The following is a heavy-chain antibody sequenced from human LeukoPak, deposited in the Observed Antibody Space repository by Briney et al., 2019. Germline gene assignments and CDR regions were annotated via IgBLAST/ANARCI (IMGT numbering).Heavy chain of an antibody. D-gene: IGHD6-6*01. V-gene: IGHV3-30*02. J-gene: IGHJ4*02. CDR2: IRYDGSNK. Sequence: XXXWVAFIRYDGSNKYYADSVKGRFTISRDNSKNTLYLQMNSLRAEDTAVYYCANVPAARGGDYWGQGTLVTVSS. CDR3: ANVPAARGGDY.